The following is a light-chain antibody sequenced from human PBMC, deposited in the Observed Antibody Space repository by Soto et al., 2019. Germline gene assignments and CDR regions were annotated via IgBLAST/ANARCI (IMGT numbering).Light chain of an antibody. J-gene: IGLJ1*01. Sequence: QSALTQPPSASGSPGQSVTISCTGTSSDVGGYNYVSWYQQHPGKAPKLIIYEVNHRPSGVPDRFSGSKSGNTASLTVSGLQAEDEADYYCISYADTDTVVFGTGTKVTVL. CDR2: EVN. CDR1: SSDVGGYNY. V-gene: IGLV2-8*01. CDR3: ISYADTDTVV.